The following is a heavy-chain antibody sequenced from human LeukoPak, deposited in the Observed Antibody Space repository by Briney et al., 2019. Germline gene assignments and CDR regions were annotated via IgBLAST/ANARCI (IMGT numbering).Heavy chain of an antibody. CDR3: ARVTVALGYAFDI. CDR2: INHSGST. Sequence: PSETLSLTCAVYGGSFSGYYWSWIRQPPGKGLEWIGEINHSGSTNYNPSLKSRVTISVDTSKNQFSLKLSSVTAADTAVYYCARVTVALGYAFDIWGRGTVITVSS. J-gene: IGHJ3*02. D-gene: IGHD6-19*01. CDR1: GGSFSGYY. V-gene: IGHV4-34*01.